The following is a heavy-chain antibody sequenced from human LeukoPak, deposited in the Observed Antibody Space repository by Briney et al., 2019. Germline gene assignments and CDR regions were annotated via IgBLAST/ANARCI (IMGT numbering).Heavy chain of an antibody. CDR3: AKGAYCRSTSCYARSAEYFQH. J-gene: IGHJ1*01. CDR1: GFTFSSYG. CDR2: IRDDGSNK. V-gene: IGHV3-30*02. D-gene: IGHD2-2*01. Sequence: GGSLRLSCAASGFTFSSYGMHWVRQAPGKGLEWLAFIRDDGSNKYYADSVKGRFSISRDNSKNTLYLQMNSVIAEDTAVYYCAKGAYCRSTSCYARSAEYFQHWGQGTLVTVSS.